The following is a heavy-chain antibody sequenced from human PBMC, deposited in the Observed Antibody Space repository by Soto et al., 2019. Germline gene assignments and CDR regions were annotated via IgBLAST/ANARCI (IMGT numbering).Heavy chain of an antibody. CDR2: ISYDGSNK. J-gene: IGHJ6*02. V-gene: IGHV3-30*18. CDR1: GFTFSSYG. D-gene: IGHD5-18*01. CDR3: SKDRDTGAAPWGMDR. Sequence: QVQLVESGGGVVQPGRSLRLSCAASGFTFSSYGMHWVRQAPGKGLEWVAVISYDGSNKYYADSVKGRFTISRDNSKNTLYLKMNSLRAEDKAVYYCSKDRDTGAAPWGMDRWGQGTPVTVSS.